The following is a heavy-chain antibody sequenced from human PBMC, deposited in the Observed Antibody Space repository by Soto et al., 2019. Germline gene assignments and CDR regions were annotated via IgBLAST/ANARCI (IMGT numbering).Heavy chain of an antibody. D-gene: IGHD2-8*01. CDR1: GYSFTSYW. CDR2: IYPGDSDT. Sequence: GESLKISCKGSGYSFTSYWIGWVRQMPGKGLEWMGIIYPGDSDTRYSPSFQGQVTIAADNSISTAYLQWSSLKASDTVMYYCARQRYCTNGVCYDAFDIWGQGTMVTVSS. V-gene: IGHV5-51*01. CDR3: ARQRYCTNGVCYDAFDI. J-gene: IGHJ3*02.